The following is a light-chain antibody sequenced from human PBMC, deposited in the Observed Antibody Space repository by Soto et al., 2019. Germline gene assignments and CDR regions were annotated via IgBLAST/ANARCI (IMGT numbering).Light chain of an antibody. CDR2: AAS. V-gene: IGKV1-27*01. J-gene: IGKJ1*01. Sequence: DIQMTQSPSSLSASVGDRVTITCRASQGISNYSAWYQQKPGKVPKLLIYAASTLQSGVPSRFSGSGSGTYFTLTISSQQPEDVAAYYSQKHNSAPWTVGQGIKVEIK. CDR3: QKHNSAPWT. CDR1: QGISNY.